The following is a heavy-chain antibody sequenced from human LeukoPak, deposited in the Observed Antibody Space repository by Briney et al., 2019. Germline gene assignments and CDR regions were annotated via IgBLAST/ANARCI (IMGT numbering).Heavy chain of an antibody. CDR2: ISSSSSYI. V-gene: IGHV3-21*01. Sequence: GGSLRLSCAASAFTVSSNHMSWVRQVPGKGLEWVSSISSSSSYIYYADSVKGRFTISRDNAKNSLYLQMNSLRAEDTAVYYCARVTGPASYYYYGMDVWGQGTTVTVSS. J-gene: IGHJ6*02. CDR3: ARVTGPASYYYYGMDV. CDR1: AFTVSSNH.